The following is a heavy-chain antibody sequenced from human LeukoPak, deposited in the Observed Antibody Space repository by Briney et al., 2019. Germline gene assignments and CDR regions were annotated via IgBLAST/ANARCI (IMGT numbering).Heavy chain of an antibody. Sequence: ASVKVSCKASGYTFTGYYMHWVRQAPGQGLEWMGWINPNSGGTNYEQKFQGRVTMTRDTSISTAYMELSRLRSDDTAVYYCARVLMGIVVVPAAISNWFDPWGQGTLVTVSS. J-gene: IGHJ5*02. CDR3: ARVLMGIVVVPAAISNWFDP. V-gene: IGHV1-2*02. CDR1: GYTFTGYY. CDR2: INPNSGGT. D-gene: IGHD2-2*01.